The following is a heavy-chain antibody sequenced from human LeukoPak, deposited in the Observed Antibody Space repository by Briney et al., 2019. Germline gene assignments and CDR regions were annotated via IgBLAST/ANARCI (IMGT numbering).Heavy chain of an antibody. V-gene: IGHV4-61*05. D-gene: IGHD3-10*01. CDR3: AIPMVRGLGFQH. CDR1: GGSISSSSSY. CDR2: IYYSGST. Sequence: PSETLSLTCTVSGGSISSSSSYWGWIRQPPGKGLEWIGYIYYSGSTNYNPSLKSRVTISVDTSKNQFSLKLSSVTAADTAVYYCAIPMVRGLGFQHWGQGTLVTVSS. J-gene: IGHJ1*01.